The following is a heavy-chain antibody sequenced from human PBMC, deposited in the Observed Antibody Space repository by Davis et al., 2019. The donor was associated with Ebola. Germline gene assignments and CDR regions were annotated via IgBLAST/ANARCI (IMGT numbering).Heavy chain of an antibody. CDR1: GFTVSSNY. V-gene: IGHV3-23*01. Sequence: GESLKISCAASGFTVSSNYMSWVRQAPGKGLGWVSGISGSGATTYYADSVKGRFTISRDNSKNTLYLQMNSLRADDTALYYCAKGGARYFYHYYGMDVWGQGTTVTVSS. CDR2: ISGSGATT. CDR3: AKGGARYFYHYYGMDV. J-gene: IGHJ6*02. D-gene: IGHD2/OR15-2a*01.